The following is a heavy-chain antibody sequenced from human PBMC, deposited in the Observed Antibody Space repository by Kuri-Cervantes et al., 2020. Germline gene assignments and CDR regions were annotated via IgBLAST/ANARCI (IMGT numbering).Heavy chain of an antibody. J-gene: IGHJ4*02. D-gene: IGHD3-22*01. V-gene: IGHV1-18*01. CDR3: ARGTYGITMMVGFLY. Sequence: ASVKVSCKTSGYKFRNYGIAWVRQAPGQGLEWMGWISAYNGDIKFAQKFQGRVTMTTDTSASTVYMEVTSLTSDDTAVYYCARGTYGITMMVGFLYWGQGTQVTVSS. CDR1: GYKFRNYG. CDR2: ISAYNGDI.